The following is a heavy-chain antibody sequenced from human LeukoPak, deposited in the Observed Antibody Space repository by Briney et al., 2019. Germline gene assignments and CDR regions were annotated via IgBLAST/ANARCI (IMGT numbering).Heavy chain of an antibody. CDR1: GGSISSYY. CDR2: IYTSGST. CDR3: ASEDSSFFDSYGMDV. D-gene: IGHD6-6*01. V-gene: IGHV4-4*07. Sequence: PSETLSLTCTVSGGSISSYYWSWIRQPAGKGLEWIGRIYTSGSTNYNPSLKRRVTMSVDTSKNQFSLKLSSVTAADTAVYYCASEDSSFFDSYGMDVWGQGTTVTVSS. J-gene: IGHJ6*02.